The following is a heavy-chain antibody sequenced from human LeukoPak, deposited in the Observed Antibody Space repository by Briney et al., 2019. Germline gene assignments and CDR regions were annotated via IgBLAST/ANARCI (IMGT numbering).Heavy chain of an antibody. CDR2: ISGNAGST. V-gene: IGHV3-23*01. J-gene: IGHJ1*01. D-gene: IGHD2/OR15-2a*01. CDR1: GFTLSSYA. CDR3: ARVRGGN. Sequence: GGSLRLSCAASGFTLSSYAMSWVRQAPGKGLEWVSLISGNAGSTYYADSVKGRFTISRDNARDTLYLQMNSLRVDDTAVYYCARVRGGNWGRGTLVTVSS.